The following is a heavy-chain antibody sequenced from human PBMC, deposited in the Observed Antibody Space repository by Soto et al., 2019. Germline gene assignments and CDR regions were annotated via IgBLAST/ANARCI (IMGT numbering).Heavy chain of an antibody. D-gene: IGHD3-9*01. CDR2: ISAYNGNT. CDR3: ARGRYDILTGYYLYYGMDV. Sequence: GASVKVSCKASGYTFTSYGISWVRQAPGQGLEWMGWISAYNGNTNYAQKLQGRVTMTTDTSTSTAYMELRSLRSDDTAVYYCARGRYDILTGYYLYYGMDVWGQGTTVTAP. J-gene: IGHJ6*02. CDR1: GYTFTSYG. V-gene: IGHV1-18*04.